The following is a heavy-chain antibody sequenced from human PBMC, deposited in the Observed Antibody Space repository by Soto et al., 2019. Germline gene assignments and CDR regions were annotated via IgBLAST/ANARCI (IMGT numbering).Heavy chain of an antibody. CDR1: GYTFTSYD. D-gene: IGHD2-21*01. Sequence: ASVKVSCKASGYTFTSYDINWVRQATGQGLEWMGWMNPNSGNTGYAQKFQGRVTMTRNTSISTAYMELSSLRSEDTAVYYCARAFRVVHTSSYYYYGMDVWGQGTTVTVSS. V-gene: IGHV1-8*01. J-gene: IGHJ6*02. CDR3: ARAFRVVHTSSYYYYGMDV. CDR2: MNPNSGNT.